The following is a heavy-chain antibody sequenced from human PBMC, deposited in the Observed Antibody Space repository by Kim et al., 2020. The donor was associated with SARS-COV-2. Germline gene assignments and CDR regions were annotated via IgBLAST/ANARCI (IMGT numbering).Heavy chain of an antibody. CDR2: ISDSAART. Sequence: GSLRLSCATSGLTFSSYAMTWVRQSPGKGLEWVSSISDSAARTYYADSVKGRFTISRDNSRDTLYLQMDSLRVEDTALYYCAKGRDKTKYGMDVWGQGTTVTVSS. CDR1: GLTFSSYA. D-gene: IGHD2-15*01. V-gene: IGHV3-23*01. J-gene: IGHJ6*02. CDR3: AKGRDKTKYGMDV.